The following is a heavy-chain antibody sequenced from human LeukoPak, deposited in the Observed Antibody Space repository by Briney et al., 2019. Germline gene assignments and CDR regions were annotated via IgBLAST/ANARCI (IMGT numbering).Heavy chain of an antibody. CDR2: IWLDGEKV. V-gene: IGHV3-30*02. J-gene: IGHJ4*02. D-gene: IGHD2-8*02. Sequence: PGGSLRLSCAASGFNFSIYGMHWVRQAPGKGLERGAFIWLDGEKVSYAGSVKGRFTISRGNSKNTLYLQMNSLRAEDTAVYYCAKLSTGYGSDFDNWGQGSLVVVSS. CDR1: GFNFSIYG. CDR3: AKLSTGYGSDFDN.